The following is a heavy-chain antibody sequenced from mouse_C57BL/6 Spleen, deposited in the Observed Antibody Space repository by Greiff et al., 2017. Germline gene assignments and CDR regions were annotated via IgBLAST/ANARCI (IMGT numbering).Heavy chain of an antibody. CDR1: GFTFSDYG. Sequence: EVQVVESGGGLVKPGGSLKLSCAASGFTFSDYGMHWVRQAPEKGLEWVAYISSGSSTIYYADTVKGRFTISRDNAKNTLFLQMTSLRSEDTAMYYWASLTTVVVLNYYAMDYWGQGTSVTVSS. J-gene: IGHJ4*01. CDR3: ASLTTVVVLNYYAMDY. D-gene: IGHD1-1*01. V-gene: IGHV5-17*01. CDR2: ISSGSSTI.